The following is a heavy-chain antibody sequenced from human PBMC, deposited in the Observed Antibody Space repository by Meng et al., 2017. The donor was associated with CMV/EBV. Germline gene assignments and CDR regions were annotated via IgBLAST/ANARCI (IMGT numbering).Heavy chain of an antibody. Sequence: QVEWRESGPVLVTPAQTLSLTWTVSGGSISNGDCCGSWIRQPPGKGLEWIGYIYYSGSTYYNPSLKSRVTISVDTSKNQFSLKLSSVTAADTAVYYCAREGDNPFDYWGQGTLVTVSS. CDR3: AREGDNPFDY. CDR1: GGSISNGDCC. D-gene: IGHD2-21*02. V-gene: IGHV4-30-4*08. CDR2: IYYSGST. J-gene: IGHJ4*02.